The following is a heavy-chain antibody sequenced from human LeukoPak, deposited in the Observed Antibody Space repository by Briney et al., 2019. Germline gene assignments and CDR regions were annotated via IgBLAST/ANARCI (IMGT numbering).Heavy chain of an antibody. CDR2: IVGSGGST. V-gene: IGHV3-23*01. D-gene: IGHD2-15*01. CDR1: GFTFSSYA. CDR3: AKLGLYCSGGYCYSQYYFDY. Sequence: GSLRLSCAASGFTFSSYAMSWVRKAPGKGLEWVSVIVGSGGSTYYADSVKGRFTISRDNSKNTLYLQMNSLRAEDTAAYYCAKLGLYCSGGYCYSQYYFDYWGQGTLVTVSS. J-gene: IGHJ4*02.